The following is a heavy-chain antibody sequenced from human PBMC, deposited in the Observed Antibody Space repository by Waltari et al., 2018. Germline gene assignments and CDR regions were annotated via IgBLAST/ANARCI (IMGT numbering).Heavy chain of an antibody. Sequence: QVQLVQSGAEVKKPGSSVKVSCKASGDTFSSYAISWVRQAPGQGLEWMGRIIPIFGTANYAQKFQGRVTITADKSTSTAYMELSSLRSEDTAVYYCARLRYGGNSETWFDPWGQGTLVTVSS. D-gene: IGHD2-21*02. V-gene: IGHV1-69*08. CDR1: GDTFSSYA. CDR2: IIPIFGTA. CDR3: ARLRYGGNSETWFDP. J-gene: IGHJ5*02.